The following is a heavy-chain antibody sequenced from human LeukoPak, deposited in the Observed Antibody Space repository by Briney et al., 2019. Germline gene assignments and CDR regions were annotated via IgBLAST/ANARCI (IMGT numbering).Heavy chain of an antibody. CDR1: GYTFTGYY. V-gene: IGHV1-2*02. D-gene: IGHD1-7*01. Sequence: ASVKVSCKASGYTFTGYYMHWVRQAPGQGLEWMGWINPNSGGTNYAQKFQGRVTTTRDTSISTAYMELSRLRSDDTAVYYCAREPNWNYRNWFDPWGQGTLVTVSS. CDR2: INPNSGGT. CDR3: AREPNWNYRNWFDP. J-gene: IGHJ5*02.